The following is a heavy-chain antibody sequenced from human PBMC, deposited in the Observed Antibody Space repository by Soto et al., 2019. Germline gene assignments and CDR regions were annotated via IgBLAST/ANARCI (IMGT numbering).Heavy chain of an antibody. V-gene: IGHV3-23*01. Sequence: VQLLESGGGLVQPGGSLRLSCAASGFTFSSYAMSWVRQAPGKGLEWVSAISGSGGSTYYADSVKGRFTISRDNSKNTLYLQMNSLRAEDTAVYYCAKEAVYDILTGHNWFDPWGQGTLVTVSS. CDR1: GFTFSSYA. CDR2: ISGSGGST. D-gene: IGHD3-9*01. CDR3: AKEAVYDILTGHNWFDP. J-gene: IGHJ5*02.